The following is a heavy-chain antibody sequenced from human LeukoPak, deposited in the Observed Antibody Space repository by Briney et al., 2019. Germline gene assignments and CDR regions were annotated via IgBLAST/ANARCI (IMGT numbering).Heavy chain of an antibody. CDR3: ARGLEDYYDSSGFLSAY. CDR2: ISAYNGNT. CDR1: GYTFTSYG. Sequence: ASVKVSCKASGYTFTSYGISWVRQAPGQGLEWMGWISAYNGNTNYAQKLQGRVTMTTDTSTSTAYMELRSLRSDDTAVYYCARGLEDYYDSSGFLSAYWGQGTLVTVSS. J-gene: IGHJ4*02. D-gene: IGHD3-22*01. V-gene: IGHV1-18*01.